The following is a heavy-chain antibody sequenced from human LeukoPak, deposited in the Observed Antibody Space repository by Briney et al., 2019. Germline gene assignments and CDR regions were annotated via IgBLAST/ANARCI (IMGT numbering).Heavy chain of an antibody. CDR3: VRPRSPASNDGGY. CDR1: GFTFSSYS. V-gene: IGHV3-21*01. J-gene: IGHJ4*02. CDR2: ISSSSSYI. Sequence: GGSLRLSCAASGFTFSSYSMNWVRQAPGKGLEWVSSISSSSSYIYYADSVKGRFTISRDNAKNSLYLQLNSLRAEDTALYYCVRPRSPASNDGGYWGQGTLVTASS. D-gene: IGHD1-1*01.